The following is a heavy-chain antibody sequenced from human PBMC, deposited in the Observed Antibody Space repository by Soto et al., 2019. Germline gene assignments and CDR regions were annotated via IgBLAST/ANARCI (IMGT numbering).Heavy chain of an antibody. Sequence: GGSLRLSCSASGFTFSSYAMHWVRQAPGKGLEYVSAISSNGGSTYYADSVKGRFTISRDNSKNTLYLQMSSLRTEDTAVYYCVKGPIAAAGPDFDYWGQGTLVTVSS. CDR1: GFTFSSYA. CDR3: VKGPIAAAGPDFDY. J-gene: IGHJ4*02. D-gene: IGHD6-13*01. V-gene: IGHV3-64D*08. CDR2: ISSNGGST.